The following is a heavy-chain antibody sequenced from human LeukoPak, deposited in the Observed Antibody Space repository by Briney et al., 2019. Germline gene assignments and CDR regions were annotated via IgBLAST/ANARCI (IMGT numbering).Heavy chain of an antibody. CDR2: ISYDGTNK. J-gene: IGHJ4*02. D-gene: IGHD3-10*01. CDR3: AREADGSDY. Sequence: GGSLGLSCAVSGLTFSNYAMNWVRQAPGKGLDWVSVISYDGTNKYYADSVKGRFTISRDNSKNTLYLQMNSLRAEDTAVYYCAREADGSDYWGQGTLVTVSS. CDR1: GLTFSNYA. V-gene: IGHV3-30-3*01.